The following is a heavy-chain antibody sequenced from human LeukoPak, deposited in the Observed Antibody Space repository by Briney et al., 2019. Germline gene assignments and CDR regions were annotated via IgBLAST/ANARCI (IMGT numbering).Heavy chain of an antibody. J-gene: IGHJ6*03. Sequence: VASVKVSCKASGYTFTSYGISGVRQAPGQGLEWMGWISAYNGNTNYAQKLQGRVTMTTDTSTSTAYMELRSLRSDDTAVYYCARTWMDYYYMDVWGKGTPVTVSS. CDR1: GYTFTSYG. V-gene: IGHV1-18*01. D-gene: IGHD1-1*01. CDR3: ARTWMDYYYMDV. CDR2: ISAYNGNT.